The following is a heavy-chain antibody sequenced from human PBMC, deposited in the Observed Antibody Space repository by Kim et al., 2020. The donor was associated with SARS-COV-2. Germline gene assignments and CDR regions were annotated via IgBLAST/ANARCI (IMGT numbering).Heavy chain of an antibody. CDR1: GFTFSSYA. CDR2: ISYDGSNK. Sequence: GGSLRLSCAASGFTFSSYAMHWVRQAPGKGLEWVAVISYDGSNKYYADSVKGRFTISRDNSKNTLYLQMNSLRAEDTAVYYCARDRDDILTGYGMDVWGQGTTVTVSS. CDR3: ARDRDDILTGYGMDV. V-gene: IGHV3-30*04. D-gene: IGHD3-9*01. J-gene: IGHJ6*02.